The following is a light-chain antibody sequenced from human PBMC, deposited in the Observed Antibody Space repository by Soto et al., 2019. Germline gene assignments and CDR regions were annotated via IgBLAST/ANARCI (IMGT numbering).Light chain of an antibody. V-gene: IGLV2-14*02. CDR1: SSDVGSYNL. J-gene: IGLJ3*02. Sequence: QSVLTQPASVSGSPGQSITISCTGTSSDVGSYNLVSWYQQHPGKAPKLMISEVSNRPSGVSNRFSGSKSGNTASLTISALQAEDEADYYCSSYTVTSPPLVFGAGTKLTVL. CDR3: SSYTVTSPPLV. CDR2: EVS.